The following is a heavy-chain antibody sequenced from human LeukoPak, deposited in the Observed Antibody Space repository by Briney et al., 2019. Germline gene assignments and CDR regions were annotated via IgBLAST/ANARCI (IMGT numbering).Heavy chain of an antibody. D-gene: IGHD3-10*01. CDR1: GFTFSSYA. CDR3: AKDLSYGSGIDY. CDR2: ISGSGGST. Sequence: GSLRLSCAASGFTFSSYAMSWVRQAPGKGLEWVSAISGSGGSTYYADSVKGRFTISRDNSKNTLYLQMNSLRAEDTAVYYCAKDLSYGSGIDYWGQGTLVTVSS. V-gene: IGHV3-23*01. J-gene: IGHJ4*02.